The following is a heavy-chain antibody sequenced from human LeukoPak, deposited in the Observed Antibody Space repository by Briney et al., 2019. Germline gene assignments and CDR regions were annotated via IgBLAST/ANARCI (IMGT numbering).Heavy chain of an antibody. CDR3: ARDGSSSNDY. V-gene: IGHV1-69*06. CDR2: IIPIFGTA. D-gene: IGHD6-6*01. CDR1: GGTFSSYA. J-gene: IGHJ4*02. Sequence: SVKVSCKASGGTFSSYAISWVRQAPGQGLEWMGRIIPIFGTANYAQKFQGRVTITADKSTGTAYMELSSLRSEDTAVYYCARDGSSSNDYWGQGTLVTVSS.